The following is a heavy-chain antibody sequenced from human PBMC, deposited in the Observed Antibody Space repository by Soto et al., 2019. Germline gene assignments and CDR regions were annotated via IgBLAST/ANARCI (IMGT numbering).Heavy chain of an antibody. CDR3: ARDLGWGKYDYVWGSYPRGFWFDP. J-gene: IGHJ5*02. V-gene: IGHV1-46*01. CDR1: GYTFINYY. Sequence: GASVKVSCKASGYTFINYYIHWVRQAPGQGLEWMGIFNPTSGSTNYAQKFQGRVTLTMDTSTRTVYMELSSLRFDDTAVYYCARDLGWGKYDYVWGSYPRGFWFDPWGQGTLVTSPQ. CDR2: FNPTSGST. D-gene: IGHD3-16*02.